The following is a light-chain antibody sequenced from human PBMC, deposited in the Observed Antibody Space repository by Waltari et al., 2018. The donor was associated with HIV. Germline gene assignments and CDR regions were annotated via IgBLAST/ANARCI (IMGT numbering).Light chain of an antibody. V-gene: IGLV3-21*04. CDR3: EVWDETRNRVV. Sequence: SVLTQPPSVSVAQGNTATITCAGDRIGTKSAHGYQQKSGQAPQLIIYYDSDRPSGIPERFSGSNSGSAATLTISRVEDGDEADYYCEVWDETRNRVVFGGGTKLFAL. J-gene: IGLJ2*01. CDR1: RIGTKS. CDR2: YDS.